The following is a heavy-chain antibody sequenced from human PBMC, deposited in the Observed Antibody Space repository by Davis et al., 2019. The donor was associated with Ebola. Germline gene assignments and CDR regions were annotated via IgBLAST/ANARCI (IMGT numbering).Heavy chain of an antibody. D-gene: IGHD2-15*01. CDR2: MNPNSGNT. CDR3: ARGREVVVVAAFEYYGMDV. V-gene: IGHV1-8*01. J-gene: IGHJ6*02. Sequence: ASVKVSCKASGYTFTSYDINWVRQATGQGLEWMGWMNPNSGNTNYAQKLQGRVTMTTDTSTSTAYMELRSLRSDDTAVYYCARGREVVVVAAFEYYGMDVWGQGTTVTVSS. CDR1: GYTFTSYD.